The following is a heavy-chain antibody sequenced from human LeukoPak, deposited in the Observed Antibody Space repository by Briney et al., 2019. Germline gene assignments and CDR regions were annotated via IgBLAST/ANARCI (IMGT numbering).Heavy chain of an antibody. J-gene: IGHJ5*01. CDR3: VRGADTGYSSDS. CDR1: RFTFSRYW. D-gene: IGHD3-9*01. CDR2: INSDGRST. Sequence: GGSLRLSCVAPRFTFSRYWMHWVRQALGKGLGWVSRINSDGRSTNYADSVKGRFSISRDNAENTLYLQMNSLRVAGTGVYFCVRGADTGYSSDSWGQGTLVTVSS. V-gene: IGHV3-74*01.